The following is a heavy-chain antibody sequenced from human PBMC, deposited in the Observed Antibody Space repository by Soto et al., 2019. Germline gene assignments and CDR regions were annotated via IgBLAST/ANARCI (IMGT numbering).Heavy chain of an antibody. D-gene: IGHD6-13*01. Sequence: EVQLVQPGEEVKKPGESLRISCKGSGYSFTSYWISWSRQMPGKALEWMGRIDPSDSYTNYSPSFQGHVTISADKSISTAYLQWSSLKASDTAMYYCARLRVSSSHAWCEPWGQGSLVTVSS. CDR3: ARLRVSSSHAWCEP. CDR1: GYSFTSYW. CDR2: IDPSDSYT. V-gene: IGHV5-10-1*01. J-gene: IGHJ5*02.